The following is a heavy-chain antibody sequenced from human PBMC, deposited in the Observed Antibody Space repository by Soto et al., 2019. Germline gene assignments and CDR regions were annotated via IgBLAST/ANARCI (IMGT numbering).Heavy chain of an antibody. CDR2: ISYDGSTK. J-gene: IGHJ3*02. CDR1: GFTFTPYA. CDR3: AKGGVGSTSNAFDI. Sequence: QVQLVESGGGVVQPGRSLRLSCATSGFTFTPYAMHWVRQAPGKGLEWVAVISYDGSTKYYADSVKGRFTISRDNSKNTLYLQMNSLRAEDTGVYYCAKGGVGSTSNAFDIWGQGTMVTVSS. D-gene: IGHD1-26*01. V-gene: IGHV3-30-3*01.